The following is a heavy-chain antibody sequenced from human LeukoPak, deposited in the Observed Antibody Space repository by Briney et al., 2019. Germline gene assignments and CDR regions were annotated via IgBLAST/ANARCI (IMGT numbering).Heavy chain of an antibody. J-gene: IGHJ4*02. V-gene: IGHV3-30*02. D-gene: IGHD2-15*01. CDR3: AKDRGRISYFDY. Sequence: GGSLRLSCAASGFTFSSYGRHWVRQAPGKGLEWVAFIRYDGSNKYYADSVKGRFTISRDNSKNTLYLQMNSLRAEDTAVYYCAKDRGRISYFDYWGQGTLVTVSS. CDR1: GFTFSSYG. CDR2: IRYDGSNK.